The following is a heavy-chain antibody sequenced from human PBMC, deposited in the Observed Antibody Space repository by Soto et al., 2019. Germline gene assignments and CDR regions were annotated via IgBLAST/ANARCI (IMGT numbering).Heavy chain of an antibody. D-gene: IGHD7-27*01. CDR3: ARDASTNYYFDC. CDR1: GGSITSYY. J-gene: IGHJ4*02. CDR2: THYSGTT. Sequence: SETLSITCHVSGGSITSYYWSWIRQPPGKGLEWIGYTHYSGTTRYNPSLESRVTISVDTSKNQFSLKVSSVTAADTAIYYCARDASTNYYFDCWGQGTPVTVSS. V-gene: IGHV4-59*01.